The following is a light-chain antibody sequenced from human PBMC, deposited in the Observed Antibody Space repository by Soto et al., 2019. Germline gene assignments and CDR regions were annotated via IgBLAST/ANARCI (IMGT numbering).Light chain of an antibody. J-gene: IGKJ1*01. CDR2: KAS. CDR3: QQYNSYPVT. V-gene: IGKV1-5*03. Sequence: DIQMTQSPSTLSASVGDRVTITCRASQSISSWLAWYQQKPGKAPKVLIYKASSLESGVPSRFSGSGSGTEFTLTISSLQPDDFATYHCQQYNSYPVTFGQGTKVEIK. CDR1: QSISSW.